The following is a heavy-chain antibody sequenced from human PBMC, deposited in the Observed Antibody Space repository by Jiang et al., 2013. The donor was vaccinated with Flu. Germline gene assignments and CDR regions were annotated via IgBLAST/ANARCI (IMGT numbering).Heavy chain of an antibody. Sequence: VSCKTSGYTFAAYYIHWVRQAPGQGLEWMGWIDPKSGGTRYALNFQGRVTMTRDTSTSTAYLELSRLRFDDTAVYYCARDRWELLAGIDHWGQGTLVTVSS. V-gene: IGHV1-2*02. CDR1: GYTFAAYY. CDR2: IDPKSGGT. D-gene: IGHD4-23*01. CDR3: ARDRWELLAGIDH. J-gene: IGHJ4*02.